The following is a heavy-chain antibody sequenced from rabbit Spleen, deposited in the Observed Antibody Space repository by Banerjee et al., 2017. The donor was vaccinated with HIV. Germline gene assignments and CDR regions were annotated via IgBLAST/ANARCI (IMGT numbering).Heavy chain of an antibody. CDR3: AREGGIVVAGAFNL. Sequence: QEQLEESGGGLVKPEGSLTLTCKASGFSFSDKAVMCWVRQAPGKGLEWIACIVNGNGNTYYASWVNGRFTISRSTSLATVTLQVTSLTVADTATYFCAREGGIVVAGAFNLWGPGTLVTVS. V-gene: IGHV1S47*01. CDR2: IVNGNGNT. J-gene: IGHJ4*01. CDR1: GFSFSDKA. D-gene: IGHD4-1*01.